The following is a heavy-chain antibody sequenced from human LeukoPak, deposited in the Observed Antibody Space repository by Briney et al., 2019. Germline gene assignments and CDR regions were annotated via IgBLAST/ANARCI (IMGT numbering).Heavy chain of an antibody. CDR1: GFDFATYG. CDR2: IRYDGDNK. D-gene: IGHD3-16*01. Sequence: GGSLRLSCATSGFDFATYGMHSVRQAPGKGLEWVTFIRYDGDNKYYADSVKGRFSVSRDNSKNTVYVHIHTLRTEDTAIYYCAKASGAGEKYSYYMDVWGKGTTVTV. J-gene: IGHJ6*03. CDR3: AKASGAGEKYSYYMDV. V-gene: IGHV3-30*02.